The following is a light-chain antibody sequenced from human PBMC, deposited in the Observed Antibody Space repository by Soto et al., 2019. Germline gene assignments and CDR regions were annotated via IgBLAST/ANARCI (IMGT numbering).Light chain of an antibody. CDR2: RNN. V-gene: IGLV1-47*01. J-gene: IGLJ2*01. Sequence: QSVLTQPPSASGTPGQRVTISCSGSSSNIENNYVYWYRQLPGTAPKLLIYRNNQRPSGVPDRFAGSKSGTSASLAISGLRSEDEADYYCAAWDDSLSAHVVFGGGTKLTVL. CDR1: SSNIENNY. CDR3: AAWDDSLSAHVV.